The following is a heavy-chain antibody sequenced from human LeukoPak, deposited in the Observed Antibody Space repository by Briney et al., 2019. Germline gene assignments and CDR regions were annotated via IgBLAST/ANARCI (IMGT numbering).Heavy chain of an antibody. D-gene: IGHD1-26*01. Sequence: SETLSLTCTVSGGSISGHYWSWIRQSPGKGLEWIGFMHYSGNTNSNPSLRSRVAISMDTPKNQFSLKMSSVTAADTAMYYCARDSPFEWDVFGDSFDIWGQGTVVTVSS. CDR2: MHYSGNT. J-gene: IGHJ3*02. CDR1: GGSISGHY. CDR3: ARDSPFEWDVFGDSFDI. V-gene: IGHV4-59*11.